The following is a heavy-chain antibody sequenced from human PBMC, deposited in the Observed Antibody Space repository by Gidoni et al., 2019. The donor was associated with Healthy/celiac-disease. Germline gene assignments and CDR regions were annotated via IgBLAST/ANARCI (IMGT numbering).Heavy chain of an antibody. J-gene: IGHJ2*01. Sequence: EVQLVESGVGLVQPGGSLRLSCASSGFTFSDHYMDWVRQAPGKGLEWVGRTRNKANSYTTEYAASVKGRFTISRDDSKNSLYLQMNSLKTEDTAVYYCASSMVLTGVDWYFDLWGRGTLVTVSS. D-gene: IGHD7-27*01. CDR1: GFTFSDHY. CDR2: TRNKANSYTT. V-gene: IGHV3-72*01. CDR3: ASSMVLTGVDWYFDL.